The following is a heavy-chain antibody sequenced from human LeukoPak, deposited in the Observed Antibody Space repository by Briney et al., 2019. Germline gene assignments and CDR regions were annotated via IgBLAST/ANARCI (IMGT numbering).Heavy chain of an antibody. CDR1: GYTFTSYY. D-gene: IGHD3-3*01. CDR3: ARDPRITIFGVVIFYFDY. J-gene: IGHJ4*02. V-gene: IGHV1-46*01. Sequence: ASVKVSCKASGYTFTSYYMHWVRQAPGQGLEWMGIINPSGGSTSYAQKFQGRVTMTWDTSTCTVYMELSSLRSEDTAVYYCARDPRITIFGVVIFYFDYWGQGTLVTVSS. CDR2: INPSGGST.